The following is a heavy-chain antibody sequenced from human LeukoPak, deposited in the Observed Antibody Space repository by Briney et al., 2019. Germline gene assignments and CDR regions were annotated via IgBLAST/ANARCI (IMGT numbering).Heavy chain of an antibody. V-gene: IGHV1-2*02. J-gene: IGHJ4*02. CDR1: GYTFTGYY. CDR2: INPNSGGT. Sequence: ASVKVSCKASGYTFTGYYMHWVRQAPGQGLEWMGWINPNSGGTNYAQKFQGRATMTRDTSISTAYMELSRLRSDDTAVYYCARDCRYDSSGYYYCNFDYWGQGTLVTVSS. CDR3: ARDCRYDSSGYYYCNFDY. D-gene: IGHD3-22*01.